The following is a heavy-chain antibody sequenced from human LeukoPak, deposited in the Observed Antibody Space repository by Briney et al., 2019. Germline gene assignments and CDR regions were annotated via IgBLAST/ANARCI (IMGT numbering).Heavy chain of an antibody. J-gene: IGHJ4*02. D-gene: IGHD3-10*01. CDR1: GGSIKNHY. CDR3: ARGSSSGSYY. Sequence: PSETLSLTCTVSGGSIKNHYCSWIRQPPGKGLEWIGYFYYSGSTNYSPSLKSRVTISVDTSKNQFSLRLSSVTAADTAVYYCARGSSSGSYYWGQGTLVTVSS. V-gene: IGHV4-59*11. CDR2: FYYSGST.